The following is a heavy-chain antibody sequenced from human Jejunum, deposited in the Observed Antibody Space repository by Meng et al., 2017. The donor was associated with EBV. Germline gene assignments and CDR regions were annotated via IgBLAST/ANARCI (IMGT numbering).Heavy chain of an antibody. J-gene: IGHJ6*02. D-gene: IGHD2/OR15-2a*01. CDR3: ARDNTLSDSANVYYGMDV. V-gene: IGHV1-18*01. CDR1: VYSFITYG. CDR2: INTYNGNV. Sequence: QVQLVQSGAEVKKPGAPVKVSCKVAVYSFITYGISWVRQAPGQGLEWMGWINTYNGNVKYAHKVQGRVSLTTDRTTNTAYMELRSLGSDDTAVYFCARDNTLSDSANVYYGMDVWGQGTTVTVSS.